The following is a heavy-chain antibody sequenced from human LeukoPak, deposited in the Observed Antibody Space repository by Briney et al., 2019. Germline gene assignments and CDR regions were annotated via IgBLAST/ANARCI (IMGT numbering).Heavy chain of an antibody. CDR1: GYTFTSYG. CDR2: ISAYNGNT. CDR3: AREGEEQWLVRYFDY. Sequence: GASVKASCKASGYTFTSYGISWVRQAPGQGLEWMGWISAYNGNTNYAQKLQGRVTMTTDTSTSTAYMELSSLRSEDTAVYYCAREGEEQWLVRYFDYWGQGTLVTVSS. V-gene: IGHV1-18*01. J-gene: IGHJ4*02. D-gene: IGHD6-19*01.